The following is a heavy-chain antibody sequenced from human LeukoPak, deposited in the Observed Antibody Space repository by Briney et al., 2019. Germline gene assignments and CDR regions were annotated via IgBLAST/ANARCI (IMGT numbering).Heavy chain of an antibody. D-gene: IGHD2-2*01. J-gene: IGHJ4*02. Sequence: TGGSLRLSCAASGFTFSSYAMSWVRQAPGKGLEWVSAISGSGGSTYYADSVKGRFTISRDNSKNQLYLQMNSLRAEDTAVYYCAKHKPIVVVPAATHNDYWGQGTLVTVSS. CDR1: GFTFSSYA. CDR3: AKHKPIVVVPAATHNDY. V-gene: IGHV3-23*01. CDR2: ISGSGGST.